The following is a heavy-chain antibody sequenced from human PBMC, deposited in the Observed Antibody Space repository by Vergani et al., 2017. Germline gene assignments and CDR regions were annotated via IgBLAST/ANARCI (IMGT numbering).Heavy chain of an antibody. Sequence: QVQLQESGPGLVKPPGTLSLTCAVSGDSISSNNCWTWVRQPPGKGLEWIGEICHTKDTKYSQSLKSRVTVSVDESRNLFSLRLNSVTAADTAVYYCATIGYRRWSYYFDYWGQGILVTVSS. CDR2: ICHTKDT. CDR3: ATIGYRRWSYYFDY. V-gene: IGHV4-4*03. J-gene: IGHJ4*02. D-gene: IGHD1-26*01. CDR1: GDSISSNNC.